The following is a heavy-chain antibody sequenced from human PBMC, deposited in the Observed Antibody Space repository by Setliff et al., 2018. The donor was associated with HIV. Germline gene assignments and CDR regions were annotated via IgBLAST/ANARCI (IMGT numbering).Heavy chain of an antibody. D-gene: IGHD2-15*01. Sequence: LRLSCAASGFTFSNVWMSWVRQAPGKGLEWVGRIKSKTDGGTTDYAAPVKGRFTISRDDSVNTLYLQMNSLKTEDTAVYYCTTATAVVVVAATLGGFMDVWGKGTTVTVSS. V-gene: IGHV3-15*01. CDR2: IKSKTDGGTT. J-gene: IGHJ6*03. CDR3: TTATAVVVVAATLGGFMDV. CDR1: GFTFSNVW.